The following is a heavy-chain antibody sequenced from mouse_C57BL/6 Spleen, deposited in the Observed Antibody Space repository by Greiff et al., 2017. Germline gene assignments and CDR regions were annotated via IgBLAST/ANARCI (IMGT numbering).Heavy chain of an antibody. CDR1: GYTFTSYW. J-gene: IGHJ2*01. Sequence: VQLQQSGAELAKPGASVQLSCKASGYTFTSYWMHWVKQRPGQGLEWIGYINPSSGYTKYNQKFKVKATLTADKSSSTAYMQLSSLTYEDSAVDYCGRPSRTGNYFDYWGQGTTLTVSS. CDR2: INPSSGYT. CDR3: GRPSRTGNYFDY. V-gene: IGHV1-7*01.